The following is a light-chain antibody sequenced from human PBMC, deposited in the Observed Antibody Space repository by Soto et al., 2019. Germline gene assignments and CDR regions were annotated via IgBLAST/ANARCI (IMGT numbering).Light chain of an antibody. CDR2: DAS. CDR1: QFVTSKY. CDR3: QQYVKLLWT. J-gene: IGKJ1*01. V-gene: IGKV3-20*01. Sequence: EIVMTQSPGTLSLSPGERATLSCRASQFVTSKYLAWHQQKTDLAPRLLIYDASTTATGIPDRFSGSGSGTDVSLTISRLEPEDFAVYYCQQYVKLLWTFGQGTKVEIK.